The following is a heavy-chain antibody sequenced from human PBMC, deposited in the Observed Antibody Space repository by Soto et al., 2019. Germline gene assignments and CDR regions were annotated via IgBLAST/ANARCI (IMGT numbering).Heavy chain of an antibody. J-gene: IGHJ5*02. CDR2: IYYGGNT. D-gene: IGHD6-19*01. V-gene: IGHV4-59*01. Sequence: SETLSLTCTVSGGSMSSYYWSWIRQPPGKGLEWIGYIYYGGNTNYNPSLKSRVTILLDTSKNQFSLKLSSVTAADTAVYYCARDRYTTGRYYFDPWGQGTLVTVSS. CDR1: GGSMSSYY. CDR3: ARDRYTTGRYYFDP.